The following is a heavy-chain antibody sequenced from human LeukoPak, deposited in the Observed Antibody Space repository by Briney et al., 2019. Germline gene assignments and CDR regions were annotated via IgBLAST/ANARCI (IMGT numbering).Heavy chain of an antibody. CDR3: ARDIAAAGTGFFYYYYMDV. CDR2: ISGSGGST. D-gene: IGHD6-13*01. Sequence: PGGSLRLSCAASGFTFSSYGMSWVRQAPGKGLEWVSAISGSGGSTYYADSVKGRFTISRDNAKNSLYLQMNSLRAEDTALYYCARDIAAAGTGFFYYYYMDVWGKGTTVTVSS. J-gene: IGHJ6*03. CDR1: GFTFSSYG. V-gene: IGHV3-23*01.